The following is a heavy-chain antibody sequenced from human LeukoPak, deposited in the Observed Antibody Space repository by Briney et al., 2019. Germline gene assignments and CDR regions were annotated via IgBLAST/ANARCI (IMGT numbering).Heavy chain of an antibody. CDR3: ARSRALRSWPNHDAFDI. Sequence: ASVKVSCKASGYTFTGYYMHWVRQAPGQGLEWRGWINPNSGGTNYAQKFQGRVTMTRDTSISTAYMELSRLRSDDTAVYYCARSRALRSWPNHDAFDIWGQGTMVTVSS. V-gene: IGHV1-2*02. CDR1: GYTFTGYY. D-gene: IGHD6-13*01. CDR2: INPNSGGT. J-gene: IGHJ3*02.